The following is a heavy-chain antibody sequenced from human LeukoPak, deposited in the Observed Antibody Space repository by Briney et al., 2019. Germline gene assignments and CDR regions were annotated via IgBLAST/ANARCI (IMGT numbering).Heavy chain of an antibody. Sequence: ASVKVSCKASGATFSSYAISWVRQAPGQGLEWMGRIIPIFGIANYAQKFQGRVTITADKSTSTAYMELSSLRSEDTAVYYCARSQRGYSYGYYYYYGMDVWGQGTTVTVSS. V-gene: IGHV1-69*04. CDR1: GATFSSYA. CDR3: ARSQRGYSYGYYYYYGMDV. J-gene: IGHJ6*02. D-gene: IGHD5-18*01. CDR2: IIPIFGIA.